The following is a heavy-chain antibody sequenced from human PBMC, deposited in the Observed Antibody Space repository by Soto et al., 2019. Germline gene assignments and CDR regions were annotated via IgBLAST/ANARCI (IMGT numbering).Heavy chain of an antibody. D-gene: IGHD1-1*01. CDR3: AKERGRNRNFAMDV. V-gene: IGHV3-30*18. CDR1: GLSFSDYG. CDR2: ISYDGSFV. J-gene: IGHJ6*02. Sequence: GGSLRLSCVVSGLSFSDYGFHWVRQAPGKGLDWVAAISYDGSFVYYADSVRGRFTISRDNSRNTLDLQMNTLRHEDTAVYYCAKERGRNRNFAMDVWGQGTSVTVSS.